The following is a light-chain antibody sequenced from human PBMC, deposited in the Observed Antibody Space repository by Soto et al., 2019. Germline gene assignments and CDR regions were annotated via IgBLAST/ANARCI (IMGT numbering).Light chain of an antibody. CDR1: QSVSSSY. V-gene: IGKV3-20*01. CDR3: QQYGSSPRIT. J-gene: IGKJ5*01. CDR2: GAS. Sequence: EIVVTQSPCTLSLSPVGRAALSCSASQSVSSSYLAWYQQKPGQAPRLLIYGASSRATGIPDRFSGSGSGTDFTLTISRLEPEDFAVYYCQQYGSSPRITFGQGTRLEIK.